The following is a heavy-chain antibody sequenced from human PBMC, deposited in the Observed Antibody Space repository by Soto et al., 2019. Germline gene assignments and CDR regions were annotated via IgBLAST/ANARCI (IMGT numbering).Heavy chain of an antibody. D-gene: IGHD3-22*01. CDR2: ISGSGGST. Sequence: GGSLRLSCAASGFTFSSYAMSWVRQAPGRGLEWVSAISGSGGSTYYADSVKGRFTISRDNSKNTLYLQMNSLRAEDTAVYYCAKDGSGYLDFDYWGQGTLVTVSS. CDR1: GFTFSSYA. J-gene: IGHJ4*02. CDR3: AKDGSGYLDFDY. V-gene: IGHV3-23*01.